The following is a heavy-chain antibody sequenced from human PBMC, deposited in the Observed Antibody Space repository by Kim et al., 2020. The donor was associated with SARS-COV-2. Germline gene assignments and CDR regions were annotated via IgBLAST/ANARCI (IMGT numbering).Heavy chain of an antibody. D-gene: IGHD2-2*03. V-gene: IGHV3-11*04. CDR3: ASGMDYFDY. CDR2: STR. Sequence: STRTYAGSVRGRLTDSRDKEKNSLYLQANGLGDEDTAVYYCASGMDYFDYWGQGTLVTVSS. J-gene: IGHJ4*02.